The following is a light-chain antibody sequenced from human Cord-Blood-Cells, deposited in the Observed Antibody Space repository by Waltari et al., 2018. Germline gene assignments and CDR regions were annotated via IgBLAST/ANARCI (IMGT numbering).Light chain of an antibody. J-gene: IGKJ3*01. Sequence: EIVLTESPATLSLSPGERATLSCRASQSVSSYFAWYQQKPGQAPSLLIYDASNRATGIPARFSGSGSGTEFTLTISSLEPEDFAVYYCQQRSNWPATFGPGTKVDIK. CDR3: QQRSNWPAT. CDR2: DAS. CDR1: QSVSSY. V-gene: IGKV3-11*01.